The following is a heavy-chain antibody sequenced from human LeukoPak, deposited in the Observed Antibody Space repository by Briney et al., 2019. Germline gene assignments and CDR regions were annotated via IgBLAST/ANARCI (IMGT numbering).Heavy chain of an antibody. CDR3: ARDDPSGWSVAFDY. D-gene: IGHD6-19*01. V-gene: IGHV1-69*13. J-gene: IGHJ4*02. CDR2: IIPIFGTA. Sequence: GASVKVSCKASGGTFSSYAISWVRQAPGQGLEWMGGIIPIFGTANYAQKFQGRVTITADESTSTAYMELRSLRSDDTAVYYCARDDPSGWSVAFDYWGQGTLVTVSS. CDR1: GGTFSSYA.